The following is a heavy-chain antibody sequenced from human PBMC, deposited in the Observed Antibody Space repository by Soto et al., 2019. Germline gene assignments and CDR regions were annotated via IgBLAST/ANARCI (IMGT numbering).Heavy chain of an antibody. D-gene: IGHD3-10*01. CDR3: TTAFITMVRGVIVP. CDR1: GFTFSNAW. Sequence: EVQLVETGGGLVEPGGSLTLSCAASGFTFSNAWMSWVRQAPGKGLEWVGRIKSKTGGGTTDYVAPVKGRFTISRDDSKNTLYLQMNGLKTEDTAVYYCTTAFITMVRGVIVPWGQGTLVTVSS. V-gene: IGHV3-15*01. J-gene: IGHJ5*02. CDR2: IKSKTGGGTT.